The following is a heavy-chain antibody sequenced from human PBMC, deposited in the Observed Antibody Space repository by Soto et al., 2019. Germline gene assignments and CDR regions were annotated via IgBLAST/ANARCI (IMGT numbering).Heavy chain of an antibody. J-gene: IGHJ4*02. Sequence: QVQLVESGGGVVQPGRSLRLSCAASGFTFSSYAMHWVRQAPGKGLEWVAVISYDGSNKYYADSVKGRFTISRDNSKYTLYRHVNSLIAEDTAVYYCASTYSSSWYNVDYWGQGALVTVSS. D-gene: IGHD6-13*01. V-gene: IGHV3-30-3*01. CDR1: GFTFSSYA. CDR3: ASTYSSSWYNVDY. CDR2: ISYDGSNK.